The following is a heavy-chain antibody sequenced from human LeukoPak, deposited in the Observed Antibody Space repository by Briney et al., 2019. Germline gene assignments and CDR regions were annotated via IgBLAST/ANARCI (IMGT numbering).Heavy chain of an antibody. Sequence: GGSLRLSCSASGFTFSSYAMHWVRQAPGKGLEYVSAISSNGGTTYYADSVKGRFTISRHNSKNTLYLQMNSLRAEDTAVYYCARSYCSGGSCRNYGLYYWGQGTLVTVSS. J-gene: IGHJ4*02. CDR1: GFTFSSYA. CDR2: ISSNGGTT. CDR3: ARSYCSGGSCRNYGLYY. V-gene: IGHV3-64*04. D-gene: IGHD2-15*01.